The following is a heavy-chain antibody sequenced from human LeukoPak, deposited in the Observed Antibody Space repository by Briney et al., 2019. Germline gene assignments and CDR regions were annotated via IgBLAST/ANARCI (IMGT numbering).Heavy chain of an antibody. CDR1: GFTFDDYG. Sequence: GGSLRLSCAASGFTFDDYGMSWVRQAPGKGLEWVSGINWNGGSTGYADSVKGRFTISRDNAKNSLYLQMNSLRAEDTAVYYCARDQSSVAGTTYNWFDPWGQGTLVTVSS. CDR3: ARDQSSVAGTTYNWFDP. CDR2: INWNGGST. D-gene: IGHD6-19*01. V-gene: IGHV3-20*04. J-gene: IGHJ5*02.